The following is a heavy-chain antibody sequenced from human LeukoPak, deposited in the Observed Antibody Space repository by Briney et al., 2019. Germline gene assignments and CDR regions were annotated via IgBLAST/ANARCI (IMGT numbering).Heavy chain of an antibody. CDR2: IYPGDSDT. J-gene: IGHJ6*03. V-gene: IGHV5-51*01. CDR1: GYRFTSYW. Sequence: GESLKISCKGSGYRFTSYWIGWVRQMPGKGLEWMGIIYPGDSDTRYSPSFQGQVTMSADKSINTAYLQWSSLKASDSAMYYCARLTVAGGYYYMDVWGKGTTVTVSS. D-gene: IGHD6-19*01. CDR3: ARLTVAGGYYYMDV.